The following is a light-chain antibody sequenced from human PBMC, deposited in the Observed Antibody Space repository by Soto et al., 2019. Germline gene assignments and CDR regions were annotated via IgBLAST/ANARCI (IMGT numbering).Light chain of an antibody. Sequence: QSALTQPPSVSGSPGQSITISCTGTSSDVGGYNYVSWYQQHPGKAPKIMIYEVSNRPSGVPNRFSGSKSGNTASLTISGRQDEDEADYYCSSYTSSSTLEVFGGGTQLTVL. V-gene: IGLV2-14*01. J-gene: IGLJ2*01. CDR1: SSDVGGYNY. CDR2: EVS. CDR3: SSYTSSSTLEV.